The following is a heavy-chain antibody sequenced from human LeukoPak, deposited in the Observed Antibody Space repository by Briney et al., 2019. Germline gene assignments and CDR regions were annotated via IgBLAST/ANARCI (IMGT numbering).Heavy chain of an antibody. Sequence: ASVKVSCKASGYTFTGCYMHWVRQAPGQGLEWMGWINPNSGGTNYAQKFQGRVTMTRDTSISTAYMELSRLRSDDTAVYYCARDSTSGSGDFDYWGQGTLVTVSS. CDR2: INPNSGGT. J-gene: IGHJ4*02. CDR3: ARDSTSGSGDFDY. D-gene: IGHD2-15*01. CDR1: GYTFTGCY. V-gene: IGHV1-2*02.